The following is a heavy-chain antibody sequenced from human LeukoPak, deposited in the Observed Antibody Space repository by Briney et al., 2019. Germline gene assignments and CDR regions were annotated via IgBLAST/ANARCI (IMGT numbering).Heavy chain of an antibody. CDR1: GFTFSSYW. J-gene: IGHJ4*02. CDR2: IKQDGSEK. CDR3: ARESYDSSGYYPGFDY. D-gene: IGHD3-22*01. Sequence: GGSLRLSCAASGFTFSSYWMTWVRQAPGKGLEWVANIKQDGSEKYYVDFVKGRFSISRDNAKNSLHLQMNSLRAEDTAVYYCARESYDSSGYYPGFDYWGQGTLVTVSS. V-gene: IGHV3-7*01.